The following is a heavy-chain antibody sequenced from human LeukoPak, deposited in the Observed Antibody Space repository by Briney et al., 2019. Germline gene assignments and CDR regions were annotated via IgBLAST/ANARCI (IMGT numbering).Heavy chain of an antibody. CDR1: GGSISSYY. Sequence: SETLSLTCTVSGGSISSYYWSWIRQPPGKGLEWIGYIYYSGSTNYRPSLKSRVTISVDTSKNQFSLKLSSVTAADAAVYYCARFTPVYYYDSSGLDAFDIWGQGTMVTVSS. CDR3: ARFTPVYYYDSSGLDAFDI. J-gene: IGHJ3*02. D-gene: IGHD3-22*01. V-gene: IGHV4-59*08. CDR2: IYYSGST.